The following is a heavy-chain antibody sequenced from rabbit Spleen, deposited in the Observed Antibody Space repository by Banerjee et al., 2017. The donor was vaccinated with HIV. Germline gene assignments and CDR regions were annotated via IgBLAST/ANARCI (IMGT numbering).Heavy chain of an antibody. V-gene: IGHV1S40*01. Sequence: QSLEESGGGLVKPGGTLTVTCKVSGIDFSNYHYMCWVRQAPGKGLEWIACIYTGSGSTYYASWAKGRFTISKTSTTTVTLQMTRMTAADTATYFCARRDYSYGDAGYALNLWGPGPRVTVS. CDR3: ARRDYSYGDAGYALNL. J-gene: IGHJ4*01. CDR1: GIDFSNYHY. CDR2: IYTGSGST. D-gene: IGHD6-1*01.